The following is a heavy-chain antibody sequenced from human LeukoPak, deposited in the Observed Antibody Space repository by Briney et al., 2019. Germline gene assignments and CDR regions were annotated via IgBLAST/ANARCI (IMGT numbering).Heavy chain of an antibody. CDR1: GGSISSYH. Sequence: SETLSLTCTVSGGSISSYHWTLIRQPAGKGLEWIGRTYSSGSTNYNPSLKSRVTMSVDTSKNQFSLKLSSVTAADTAVYYCAGGYGDYGMQFWGQGTLVTVSS. CDR2: TYSSGST. D-gene: IGHD4-17*01. CDR3: AGGYGDYGMQF. V-gene: IGHV4-4*07. J-gene: IGHJ4*02.